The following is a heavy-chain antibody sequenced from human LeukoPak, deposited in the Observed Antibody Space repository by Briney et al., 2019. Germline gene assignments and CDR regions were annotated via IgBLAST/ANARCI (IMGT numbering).Heavy chain of an antibody. D-gene: IGHD2-15*01. Sequence: VASVKVSCKASGYTFTSYYMHWVRQAPGQGLEWMGWINTNTGNPTYAQGFTGRFVFSLDTSVSTAYLQISSLKAEDTAVYYCARDCILLEKEYNWFDPWGQGTLDTVSS. CDR3: ARDCILLEKEYNWFDP. J-gene: IGHJ5*02. CDR2: INTNTGNP. CDR1: GYTFTSYY. V-gene: IGHV7-4-1*02.